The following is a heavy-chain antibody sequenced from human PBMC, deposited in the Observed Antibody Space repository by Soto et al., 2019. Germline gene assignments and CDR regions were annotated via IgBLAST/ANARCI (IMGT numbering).Heavy chain of an antibody. D-gene: IGHD3-22*01. CDR1: GYSFTSYW. CDR2: IYPGDSDT. J-gene: IGHJ6*02. V-gene: IGHV5-51*01. Sequence: PGESLKISCKGSGYSFTSYWIGWVRQMPGKGLEWMGIIYPGDSDTRYSPSFQGQVTISADKSISTAYLELSSLRSEDTAVYYCARDPNDSSAYYHHYYYGMDVWGQGTTVTVSS. CDR3: ARDPNDSSAYYHHYYYGMDV.